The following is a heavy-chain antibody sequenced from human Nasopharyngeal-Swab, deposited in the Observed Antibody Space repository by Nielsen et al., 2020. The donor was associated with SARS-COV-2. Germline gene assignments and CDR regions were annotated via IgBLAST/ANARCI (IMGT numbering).Heavy chain of an antibody. CDR1: GVTFSSYT. J-gene: IGHJ3*02. CDR2: ISHNGKNK. CDR3: AREGIDAFDI. D-gene: IGHD2/OR15-2a*01. Sequence: GGSLRLSCAASGVTFSSYTIHWVRQAPGKGLEWVAVISHNGKNKYSADSVRGRFTVSRDNSKSTLHLQMSSLRAEDTATYYCAREGIDAFDIWGQGTMVTVSS. V-gene: IGHV3-30*04.